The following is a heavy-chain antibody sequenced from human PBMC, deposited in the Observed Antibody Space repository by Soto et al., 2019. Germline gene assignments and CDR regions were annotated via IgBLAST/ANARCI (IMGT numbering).Heavy chain of an antibody. J-gene: IGHJ6*02. D-gene: IGHD3-16*01. Sequence: QVQLVQSGAEVKNPGASVKVSCKASGYTFTRYGIGWARQAPGQGLEWMGWINTYKGNTNYAQNVQGRVTLPTDTSPSTAYMELRSLRSNDTAIYYCAMVDVYVTPSPQDVWGQGTTVIVSS. CDR3: AMVDVYVTPSPQDV. V-gene: IGHV1-18*01. CDR2: INTYKGNT. CDR1: GYTFTRYG.